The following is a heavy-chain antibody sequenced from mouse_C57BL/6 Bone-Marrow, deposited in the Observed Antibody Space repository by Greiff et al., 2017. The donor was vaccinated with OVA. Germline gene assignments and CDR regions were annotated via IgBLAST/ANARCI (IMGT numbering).Heavy chain of an antibody. J-gene: IGHJ1*03. CDR3: AREGSGNYVSYFDV. CDR2: INPSTGGT. CDR1: GYSFTGYY. V-gene: IGHV1-42*01. D-gene: IGHD2-1*01. Sequence: VQLKQSGPELVKPGASVKTSCKASGYSFTGYYMNWVKQSPEKSLEWIGEINPSTGGTTYNQKFKAKATLTVDKSSSTAYMQLKSLTSEDSAVYYGAREGSGNYVSYFDVWGTGTTVTVSS.